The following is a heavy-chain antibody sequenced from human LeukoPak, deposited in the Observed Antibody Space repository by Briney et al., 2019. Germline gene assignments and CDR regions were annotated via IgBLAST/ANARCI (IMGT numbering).Heavy chain of an antibody. CDR3: AKEATVTTTGMDV. D-gene: IGHD4-17*01. Sequence: GGSLRLSCAASGFTFTSYSMNWVRQAPGKGLEWVSTISGGGGSTYYADSVKGRFTISRDNSKNTLYLQMNSLRAEDTAVYYCAKEATVTTTGMDVWGQGTTVTVSS. CDR2: ISGGGGST. CDR1: GFTFTSYS. V-gene: IGHV3-23*01. J-gene: IGHJ6*02.